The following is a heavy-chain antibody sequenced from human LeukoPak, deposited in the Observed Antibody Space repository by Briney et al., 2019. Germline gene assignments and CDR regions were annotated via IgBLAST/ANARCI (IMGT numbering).Heavy chain of an antibody. D-gene: IGHD3-22*01. CDR1: GYTFTGYY. CDR2: INPNSGGT. Sequence: ASVKVSCKASGYTFTGYYMHWVRQAPGQGLEWMGWINPNSGGTNYAQKFQGRVTMTRDTSISTAYMELSSLRSEDTAVYYCARGRNYYDSSGYFDAFDIWGQGTMVTVSS. V-gene: IGHV1-2*02. CDR3: ARGRNYYDSSGYFDAFDI. J-gene: IGHJ3*02.